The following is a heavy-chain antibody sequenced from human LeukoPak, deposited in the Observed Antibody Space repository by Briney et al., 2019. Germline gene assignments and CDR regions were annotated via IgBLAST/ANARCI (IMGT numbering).Heavy chain of an antibody. D-gene: IGHD4-17*01. Sequence: SETLSLTCAVSGGSISSGGYSWSWIRQPPGKGLEWIGYIYYSGSTYYNPSLKSRVTISVDTSKNQFSLKLSSVTAADTAVYYCARAPSLYGDFPISFDYWGQGTLVTVSS. CDR1: GGSISSGGYS. V-gene: IGHV4-30-4*08. CDR3: ARAPSLYGDFPISFDY. CDR2: IYYSGST. J-gene: IGHJ4*02.